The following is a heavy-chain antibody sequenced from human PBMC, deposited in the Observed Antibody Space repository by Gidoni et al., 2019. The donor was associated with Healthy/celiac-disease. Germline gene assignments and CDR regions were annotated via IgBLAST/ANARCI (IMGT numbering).Heavy chain of an antibody. CDR3: ARADGYNSHNFDY. CDR1: RGTFSSYA. D-gene: IGHD5-12*01. Sequence: VRLDHSGAGVQKPLSSVKVCCESSRGTFSSYAISWVRQAPGQGVELMGWFISIVGKVSYEQKFQGRVPISADQTTSIAYMELSSLRSEDTAVYYCARADGYNSHNFDYWGQGTLVTVSS. V-gene: IGHV1-69*01. J-gene: IGHJ4*02. CDR2: FISIVGKV.